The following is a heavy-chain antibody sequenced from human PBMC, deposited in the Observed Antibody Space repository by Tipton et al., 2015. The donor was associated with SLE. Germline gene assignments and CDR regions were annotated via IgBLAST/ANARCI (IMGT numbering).Heavy chain of an antibody. CDR1: GFTFSDYY. CDR2: ISTSRSYT. CDR3: ARDEAGTRVTLY. J-gene: IGHJ4*02. V-gene: IGHV3-11*06. D-gene: IGHD6-13*01. Sequence: SLRLSCAASGFTFSDYYMSWIRQAPGKGLEWVSYISTSRSYTNYADSVKGRFTISRDNAKASLYLQMNSLRAEDTAMYYCARDEAGTRVTLYWGQGTLVTVSP.